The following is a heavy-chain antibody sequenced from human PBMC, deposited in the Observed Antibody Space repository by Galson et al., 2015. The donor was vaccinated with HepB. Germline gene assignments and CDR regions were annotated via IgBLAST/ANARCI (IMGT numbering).Heavy chain of an antibody. Sequence: SLRLSCAASGFTFSNYAMSWVLQAPGKGLEWVSSISGGGGSTYYADSVKGRFTISRDNSKNTIYMQMNSLSAKDTAIYYCAKARCTSTSCYGGDFDYWGQGTLVTVSS. V-gene: IGHV3-23*01. D-gene: IGHD2-2*01. CDR2: ISGGGGST. J-gene: IGHJ4*02. CDR1: GFTFSNYA. CDR3: AKARCTSTSCYGGDFDY.